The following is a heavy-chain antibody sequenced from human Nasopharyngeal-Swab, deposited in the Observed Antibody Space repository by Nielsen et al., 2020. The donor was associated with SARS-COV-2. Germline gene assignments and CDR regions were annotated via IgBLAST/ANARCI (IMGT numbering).Heavy chain of an antibody. CDR3: ARVGNMSGNLWGWFDP. V-gene: IGHV1-3*01. J-gene: IGHJ5*02. CDR1: GYTFTSYA. CDR2: INAGNGNT. Sequence: ASVKVSCKASGYTFTSYAMHWVRQAPGQRLEWMGWINAGNGNTKYSQKFQGRVTITRDTSASTAYMELSSLRSEDTAVYYCARVGNMSGNLWGWFDPWGQGTLVTVSS. D-gene: IGHD1-26*01.